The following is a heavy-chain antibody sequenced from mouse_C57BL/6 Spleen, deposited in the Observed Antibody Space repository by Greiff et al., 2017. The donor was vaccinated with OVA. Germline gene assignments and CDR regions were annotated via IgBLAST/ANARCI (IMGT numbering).Heavy chain of an antibody. J-gene: IGHJ1*03. D-gene: IGHD1-1*01. V-gene: IGHV1-58*01. CDR1: GYTFTSYG. CDR3: ARYPYYYGSPYWYFDV. Sequence: EVQLKESGAELVRPGSSVKMSCKTSGYTFTSYGINWVKQRPGQGLEWIGYIYIGNGYTEYNEKFKGKATLTSDTSSSTAYMQLSSLTSEDSAIYFCARYPYYYGSPYWYFDVWGTGTTVTVSS. CDR2: IYIGNGYT.